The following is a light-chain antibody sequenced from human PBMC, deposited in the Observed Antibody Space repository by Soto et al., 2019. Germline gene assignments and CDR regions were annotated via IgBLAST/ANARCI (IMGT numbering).Light chain of an antibody. V-gene: IGKV1-5*03. CDR2: KAS. CDR3: QQYDGFPYT. Sequence: DIQMTQSPSTLSASVGDRVTITCRASQSISSWLAWYQRKPGKAPNLLIYKASNLETGVPSRFSGSGSGTEFTLTISRLQPDDFATYYCQQYDGFPYTFGQGTKLEIK. J-gene: IGKJ2*01. CDR1: QSISSW.